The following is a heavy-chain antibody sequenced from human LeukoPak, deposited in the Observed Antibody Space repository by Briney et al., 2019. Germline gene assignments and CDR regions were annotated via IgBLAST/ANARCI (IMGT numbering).Heavy chain of an antibody. CDR2: ISYDGSNK. CDR1: GFTFSSCG. J-gene: IGHJ3*02. D-gene: IGHD4-17*01. V-gene: IGHV3-30*03. Sequence: GGSLRLSCAASGFTFSSCGMHWVRQAPGKGLEWVAVISYDGSNKYYADSVKGRFTISRDNSKNTLYLQMNSLRAEDTAVYYCYGDYDAFDIWGQGTMVTVSS. CDR3: YGDYDAFDI.